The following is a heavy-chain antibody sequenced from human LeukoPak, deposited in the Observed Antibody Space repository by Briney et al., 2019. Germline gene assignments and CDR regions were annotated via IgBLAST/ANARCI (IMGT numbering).Heavy chain of an antibody. CDR1: GFIFSPYA. V-gene: IGHV3-64D*06. Sequence: GGSLRLSCSASGFIFSPYAMHWVRQAPGKGLEYVSSISSEGKTTYYADSVKGRFTVSRDNSKNTLYLQMSSLRPEDTAVYYCVKDRWVDHWGQGTLVTVSS. CDR2: ISSEGKTT. CDR3: VKDRWVDH. J-gene: IGHJ4*02. D-gene: IGHD6-13*01.